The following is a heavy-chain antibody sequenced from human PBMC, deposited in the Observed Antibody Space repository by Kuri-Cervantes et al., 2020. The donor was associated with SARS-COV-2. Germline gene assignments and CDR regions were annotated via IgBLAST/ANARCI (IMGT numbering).Heavy chain of an antibody. CDR2: SRSKAYGGTS. CDR1: GFTFGDYA. J-gene: IGHJ6*03. D-gene: IGHD3-10*01. Sequence: GESLKISCTASGFTFGDYAMNWFRQTPGKGLEWVGFSRSKAYGGTSGYAASVKDRFTISRDDTGTIAYLQMNSLKTEDTAVYYCTTGPSVAVRPDSYFYMDVWGKGTTVTVSS. V-gene: IGHV3-49*03. CDR3: TTGPSVAVRPDSYFYMDV.